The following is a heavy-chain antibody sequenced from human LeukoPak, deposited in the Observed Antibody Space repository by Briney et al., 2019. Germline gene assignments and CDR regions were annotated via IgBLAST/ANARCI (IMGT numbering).Heavy chain of an antibody. Sequence: TGGSLRLSCAASGFTFSSYSMNWVRQAPGKGLEWVSYISSSSSTIYYADSMKGRFTISRDNAKNSLYLQMNSLRAEDTAVYYCARVKRDYDILTGYYDDAFDIWGQGTMVTVSS. D-gene: IGHD3-9*01. CDR1: GFTFSSYS. CDR3: ARVKRDYDILTGYYDDAFDI. CDR2: ISSSSSTI. J-gene: IGHJ3*02. V-gene: IGHV3-48*01.